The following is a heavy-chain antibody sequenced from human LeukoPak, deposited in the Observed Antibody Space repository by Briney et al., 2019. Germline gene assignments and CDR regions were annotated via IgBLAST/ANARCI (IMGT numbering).Heavy chain of an antibody. J-gene: IGHJ3*02. D-gene: IGHD6-19*01. Sequence: SQTLSLTCTVSGDSISSGGYYWSWIRQHPGEGLEWIGYIYYSGSTYYNPSLKSRVTISVDTSKNQFSLKLSSVTAADTAVYYCARSGIAGADAFDIWGQGTMVTVSS. CDR3: ARSGIAGADAFDI. CDR1: GDSISSGGYY. CDR2: IYYSGST. V-gene: IGHV4-31*03.